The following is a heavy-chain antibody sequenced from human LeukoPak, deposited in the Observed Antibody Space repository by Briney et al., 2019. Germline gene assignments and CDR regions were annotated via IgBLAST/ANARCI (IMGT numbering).Heavy chain of an antibody. J-gene: IGHJ4*02. CDR1: GGSISSSSYY. V-gene: IGHV4-39*01. CDR2: IHYTGST. CDR3: ARGSPYDY. Sequence: PSETLSLTCTVSGGSISSSSYYWGWIRQPPGKGLDYIGSIHYTGSTYYNPSLKSRVTIPLDTSKNQFSLKLTSVTAADTAVYYCARGSPYDYWGQGTLVTVSS.